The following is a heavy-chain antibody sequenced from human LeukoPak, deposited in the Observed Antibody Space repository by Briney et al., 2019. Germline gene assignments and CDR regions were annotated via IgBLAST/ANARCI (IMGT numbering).Heavy chain of an antibody. J-gene: IGHJ5*02. CDR2: INPNSGGT. CDR1: GYTFTGYY. CDR3: ARDSSGWGGWFDL. Sequence: ASVKVSCRASGYTFTGYYMHWVRQAPGQGLEWMGWINPNSGGTNYAQKFQGRVTMTRDTSISTAYMELSRLRSDDTAVYYCARDSSGWGGWFDLWGQGTLVTVSS. D-gene: IGHD6-19*01. V-gene: IGHV1-2*02.